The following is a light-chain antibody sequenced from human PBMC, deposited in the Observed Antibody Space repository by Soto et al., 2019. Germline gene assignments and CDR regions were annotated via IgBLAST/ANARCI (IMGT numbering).Light chain of an antibody. V-gene: IGKV1-6*01. CDR2: GAS. Sequence: AIQMTQSPSSLSASVGDRVTITCRASQDIRDDLGWYQQKPGKAPKVLIYGASQLQSGVPSRFSGFGSGTDFTLTINSLQPEDFATYYCLQDHNYPWTFGQGTRVEIK. J-gene: IGKJ1*01. CDR1: QDIRDD. CDR3: LQDHNYPWT.